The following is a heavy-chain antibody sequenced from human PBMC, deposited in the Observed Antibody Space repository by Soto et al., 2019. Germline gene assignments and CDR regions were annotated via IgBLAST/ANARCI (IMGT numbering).Heavy chain of an antibody. Sequence: GGSLRLSCAASGFTFSSYGMHWVRQAPGKGLEWVAVISYDGSNKYYADSVKGRFTISRDNSKNALYLQVNSLRAEDTAVYYCAKVSSMADYYYGMDVWGQGTTVTVSS. CDR3: AKVSSMADYYYGMDV. J-gene: IGHJ6*02. CDR2: ISYDGSNK. V-gene: IGHV3-30*18. CDR1: GFTFSSYG.